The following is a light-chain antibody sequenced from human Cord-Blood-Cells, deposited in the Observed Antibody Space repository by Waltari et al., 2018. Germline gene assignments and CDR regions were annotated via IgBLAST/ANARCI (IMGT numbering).Light chain of an antibody. CDR1: QDISNY. CDR2: DAC. Sequence: DIQMTQSPSSLSASVGDRVTITCQASQDISNYLNWYQQKPGKAPKLLIYDACNLETGVPSRFSESGSGTDFTFTISSLHPEDIATYYCQQYDNLPYTFGQGTKLESK. CDR3: QQYDNLPYT. J-gene: IGKJ2*01. V-gene: IGKV1-33*01.